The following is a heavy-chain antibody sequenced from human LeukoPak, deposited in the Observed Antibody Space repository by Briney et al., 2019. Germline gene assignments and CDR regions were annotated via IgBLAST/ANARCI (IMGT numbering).Heavy chain of an antibody. D-gene: IGHD1-26*01. V-gene: IGHV3-23*01. Sequence: LSGGSLRLSCAASGFTFSSYAMSWVRQAPGKGLEWVSAISGSGGSTYYADSVKGRFTISRDNSKNTLYLQMNSLRAEDTAVYYCAKYGSGSYIKLVWFDPWGQGTLVTVSS. CDR3: AKYGSGSYIKLVWFDP. CDR2: ISGSGGST. J-gene: IGHJ5*02. CDR1: GFTFSSYA.